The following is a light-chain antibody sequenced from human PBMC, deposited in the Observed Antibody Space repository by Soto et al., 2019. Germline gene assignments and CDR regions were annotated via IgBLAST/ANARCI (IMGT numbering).Light chain of an antibody. J-gene: IGKJ4*01. CDR3: QQYYITPLT. CDR1: QSVLFSSNTKNY. CDR2: WAS. V-gene: IGKV4-1*01. Sequence: DIVMTQSPDSLAVSLGERATINCKSSQSVLFSSNTKNYLAWYQQKPGQPPKLLIYWASTRESGVPDRFSGSGSGTDFTLTISSLQAGDAAVYFCQQYYITPLTFGGGTRLEI.